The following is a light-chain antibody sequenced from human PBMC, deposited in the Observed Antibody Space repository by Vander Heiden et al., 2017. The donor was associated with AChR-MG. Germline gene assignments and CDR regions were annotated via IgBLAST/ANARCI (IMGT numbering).Light chain of an antibody. J-gene: IGKJ1*01. CDR1: QSISTF. CDR2: SAS. CDR3: QQSYSTPT. Sequence: DIQMTQSPSSLSASVGDRVTITCRASQSISTFLHWYQRKPGKAPKLLIYSASNLESGVPSRFTGSGSGTDFTLTITSLQPEDFATYYCQQSYSTPTFGQVTKVETK. V-gene: IGKV1-39*01.